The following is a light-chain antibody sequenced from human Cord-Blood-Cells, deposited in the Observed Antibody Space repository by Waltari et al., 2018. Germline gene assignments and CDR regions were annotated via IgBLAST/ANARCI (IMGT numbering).Light chain of an antibody. V-gene: IGKV1-5*03. CDR3: QQYNSYSPT. CDR2: KAS. Sequence: DTQMPQSPSTMSESVGARVTITCMASQSISSWLAWYQQKPGKAPKLLIYKASSLESGVPSRFSGSGSGTEFTLTISSLQPDDFATYYCQQYNSYSPTFGGGTKVEIK. J-gene: IGKJ4*01. CDR1: QSISSW.